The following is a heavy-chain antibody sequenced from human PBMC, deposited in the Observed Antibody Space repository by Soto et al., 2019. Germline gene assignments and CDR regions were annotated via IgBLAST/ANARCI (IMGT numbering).Heavy chain of an antibody. Sequence: PGGSLRLSCAASGFTFSAYAMRWVRQAPGKGLEWVSAISGSGSSTYYADSVRGRFTISRDSSNNTLYLQMNSLRAEDTAVYHCAKDSTTTVIASNWFDLWGQGTLVTVSS. D-gene: IGHD4-4*01. CDR1: GFTFSAYA. CDR3: AKDSTTTVIASNWFDL. CDR2: ISGSGSST. V-gene: IGHV3-23*01. J-gene: IGHJ5*02.